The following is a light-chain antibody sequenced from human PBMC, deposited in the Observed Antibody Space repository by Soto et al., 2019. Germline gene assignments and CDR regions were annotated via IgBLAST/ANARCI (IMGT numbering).Light chain of an antibody. CDR1: KLGDNY. CDR3: QAWDSSTVV. V-gene: IGLV3-1*01. J-gene: IGLJ2*01. Sequence: SYELTQPPSVSVSPGQTASITCSGDKLGDNYAYWYQQKPGQAPVLVIYQNRKRPSGIPERFFGSTSGNTATLTISGTQAMDEADYYCQAWDSSTVVFGGGTKLTVL. CDR2: QNR.